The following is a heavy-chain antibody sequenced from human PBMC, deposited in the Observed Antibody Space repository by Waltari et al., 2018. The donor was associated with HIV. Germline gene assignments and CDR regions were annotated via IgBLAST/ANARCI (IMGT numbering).Heavy chain of an antibody. D-gene: IGHD2-15*01. CDR3: ARAPCSGGSCRLFDY. CDR2: INPSGNST. J-gene: IGHJ4*02. Sequence: QVQLVQSGAEVKKPGASVQVSCKASGSTFNSYFMHWVRQAPGQGLEWMGIINPSGNSTSYVQKFQGRLTMTRDTSTSTVYMELSSLRSEDTAVYYCARAPCSGGSCRLFDYWGQGTLVTVSS. V-gene: IGHV1-46*02. CDR1: GSTFNSYF.